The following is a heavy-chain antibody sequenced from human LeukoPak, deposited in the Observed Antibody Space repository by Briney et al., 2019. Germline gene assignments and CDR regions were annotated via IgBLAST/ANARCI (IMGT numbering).Heavy chain of an antibody. J-gene: IGHJ4*02. V-gene: IGHV3-66*01. CDR1: GFTVGSNP. Sequence: GGSLRLSCAASGFTVGSNPMSWVRQAPGKGLEWVSIIYSGGSTSYADSVKGRFTISRDNSKNTLYLQMNSLRTEDTAVYYCARGGSYFDISGYYFYWGQGTLVTVSS. CDR3: ARGGSYFDISGYYFY. CDR2: IYSGGST. D-gene: IGHD3-22*01.